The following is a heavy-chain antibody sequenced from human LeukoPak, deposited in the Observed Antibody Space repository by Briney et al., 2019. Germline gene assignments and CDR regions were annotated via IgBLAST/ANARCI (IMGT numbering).Heavy chain of an antibody. J-gene: IGHJ4*02. CDR2: ISGSGGST. V-gene: IGHV3-23*01. CDR3: AKAGAVVVVAAKYFDY. Sequence: SGGSLRLSCAASGFTVSSNYMSWVRQAPGKGLEWVSAISGSGGSTYYADSVKGRFTISRDNSKNTLYLQMNSPRAEDTAVYYCAKAGAVVVVAAKYFDYWGQGTLVTVSS. D-gene: IGHD2-15*01. CDR1: GFTVSSNY.